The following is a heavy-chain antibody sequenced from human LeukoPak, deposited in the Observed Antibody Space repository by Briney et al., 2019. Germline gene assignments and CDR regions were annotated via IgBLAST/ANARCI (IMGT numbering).Heavy chain of an antibody. CDR1: GYTFTGYY. CDR2: INPNSGGT. Sequence: ASVKVSCKASGYTFTGYYMHWVRQAPGQGLEWMGWINPNSGGTNYAQKFQGRVTMTRDTSISTAYMELSRLRSDDTAVYYCARDSYYYDSSGYYDAFDIWGQGTMVTVSP. V-gene: IGHV1-2*02. CDR3: ARDSYYYDSSGYYDAFDI. D-gene: IGHD3-22*01. J-gene: IGHJ3*02.